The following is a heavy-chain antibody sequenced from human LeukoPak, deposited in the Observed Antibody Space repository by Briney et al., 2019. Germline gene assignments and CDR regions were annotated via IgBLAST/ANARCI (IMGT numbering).Heavy chain of an antibody. J-gene: IGHJ4*02. D-gene: IGHD3-22*01. CDR3: ARAYFYNSSGYRALRY. V-gene: IGHV3-7*01. CDR1: GFTFSYFW. CDR2: IKEDGSEK. Sequence: GGSLRLSCAASGFTFSYFWMTWVRQAPGKGLEWVANIKEDGSEKYYVDSVKGRFIISRDNAKNSLYLQMNSLRAEDTAVYYCARAYFYNSSGYRALRYWGQGTLVTVSS.